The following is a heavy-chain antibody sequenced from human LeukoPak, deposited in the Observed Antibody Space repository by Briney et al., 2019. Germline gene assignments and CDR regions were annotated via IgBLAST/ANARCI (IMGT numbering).Heavy chain of an antibody. D-gene: IGHD4-17*01. V-gene: IGHV1-2*06. Sequence: ASVKVSCKASGYTFTGYYMHWVRQAPGQGLEWMGRINPNSGGTNYAQKFQGRVTMTRDTSISTAYMELSRLRSDDTAVYYCARFPYGDYVDVYFDYWGQGTLVTVSS. CDR3: ARFPYGDYVDVYFDY. CDR1: GYTFTGYY. CDR2: INPNSGGT. J-gene: IGHJ4*02.